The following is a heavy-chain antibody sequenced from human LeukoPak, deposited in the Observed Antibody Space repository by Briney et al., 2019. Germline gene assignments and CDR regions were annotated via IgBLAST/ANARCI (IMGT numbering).Heavy chain of an antibody. CDR2: IIPIFGTA. V-gene: IGHV1-69*06. Sequence: ASVKVSCKASGGTFSSYAISWVRQAPGQGLEWMGGIIPIFGTANYAQKFQGRVTITADKSTSTAYMELSSLRSEDTAVYYCAREYCSSTSCPVDPWGQGTLVTVSS. J-gene: IGHJ5*02. D-gene: IGHD2-2*01. CDR3: AREYCSSTSCPVDP. CDR1: GGTFSSYA.